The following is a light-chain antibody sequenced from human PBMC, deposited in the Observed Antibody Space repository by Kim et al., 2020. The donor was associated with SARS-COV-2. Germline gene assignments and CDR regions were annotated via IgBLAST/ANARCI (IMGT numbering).Light chain of an antibody. V-gene: IGKV1-39*01. CDR3: QQSKSKILN. CDR2: VAS. Sequence: ASVGDIVTITCRASQSITNYLNWYQQKPGKAPKLLIYVASSLQSGVPSRFSGSGSGTQFTLTISNLQPEDFGTYYCQQSKSKILNFGPGTKVDIK. CDR1: QSITNY. J-gene: IGKJ3*01.